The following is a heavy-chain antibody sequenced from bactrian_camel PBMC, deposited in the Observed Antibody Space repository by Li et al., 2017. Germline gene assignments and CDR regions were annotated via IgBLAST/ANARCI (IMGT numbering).Heavy chain of an antibody. V-gene: IGHV3S54*01. D-gene: IGHD3*01. CDR2: IYTGGFST. J-gene: IGHJ4*01. CDR3: ATGPRPYGVECQYIY. CDR1: GYTC. Sequence: HVQLVESGGGSVQAGGSLRLSCAGAGYTCMGWFRQAPGKERETVATIYTGGFSTDYAESVKGRFTISQDKAKNTLYLQMNSLKPEDTAMYYCATGPRPYGVECQYIYWGQGTQVTVS.